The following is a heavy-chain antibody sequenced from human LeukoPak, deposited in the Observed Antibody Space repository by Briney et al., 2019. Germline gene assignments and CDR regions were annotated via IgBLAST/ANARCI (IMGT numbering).Heavy chain of an antibody. J-gene: IGHJ6*03. Sequence: PGGSLRLSCAASGFTFSNFAMNWVRQAPGKGLEWVSFIKGGGGWASYADSVKGRLTISRDNSKNMLYLQMNSLRDEDTGVYYCAKGLRTGVGPYMGYHYYMDVWGKGATVTVSS. D-gene: IGHD3-16*01. V-gene: IGHV3-23*01. CDR3: AKGLRTGVGPYMGYHYYMDV. CDR1: GFTFSNFA. CDR2: IKGGGGWA.